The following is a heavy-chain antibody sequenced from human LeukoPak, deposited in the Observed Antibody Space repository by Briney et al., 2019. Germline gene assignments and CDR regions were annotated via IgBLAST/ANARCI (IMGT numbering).Heavy chain of an antibody. CDR3: ARGGVELSPPVDAFDI. Sequence: GESLKISCKGSGYSFPSYWIGWVRQMPGKGLEWMGIIYPGDSDTRYSPSFQGQVTISADKSISTAYLQWSSLKASDTAMYYCARGGVELSPPVDAFDIWGQGTMVTVSS. CDR2: IYPGDSDT. CDR1: GYSFPSYW. D-gene: IGHD3-16*02. J-gene: IGHJ3*02. V-gene: IGHV5-51*01.